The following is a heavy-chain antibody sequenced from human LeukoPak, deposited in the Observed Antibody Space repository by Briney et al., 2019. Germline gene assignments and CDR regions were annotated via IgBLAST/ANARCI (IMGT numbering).Heavy chain of an antibody. CDR3: ARVDIVVVPAAMHAQNYYYYYMDV. D-gene: IGHD2-2*03. CDR2: ISSSGSTI. J-gene: IGHJ6*03. V-gene: IGHV3-48*04. CDR1: GFTFSSFT. Sequence: GGSLRLSCAASGFTFSSFTMNWVRQAPGKGLEWVSYISSSGSTIYYADSVKGRFTISRDNAKNSLYLQMNSLRAEDTAVYYCARVDIVVVPAAMHAQNYYYYYMDVWGKGTTVTVSS.